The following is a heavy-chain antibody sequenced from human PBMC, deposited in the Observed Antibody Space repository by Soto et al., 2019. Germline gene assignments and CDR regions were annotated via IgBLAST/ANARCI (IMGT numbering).Heavy chain of an antibody. V-gene: IGHV1-18*01. CDR2: ISAYNGNT. CDR1: GYTFSSYG. Sequence: ASVKGACQTSGYTFSSYGSIWVRQANGQGLEWMGWISAYNGNTNYARKLQGRVTMTTDTSTSTAYMELRSLRSDDTAVYYCARDPPIVVVPAASQNNTWFDPWGQGTLVTVSP. D-gene: IGHD2-2*01. J-gene: IGHJ5*02. CDR3: ARDPPIVVVPAASQNNTWFDP.